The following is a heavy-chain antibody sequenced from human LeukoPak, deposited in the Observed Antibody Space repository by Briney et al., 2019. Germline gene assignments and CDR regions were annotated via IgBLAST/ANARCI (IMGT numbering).Heavy chain of an antibody. V-gene: IGHV3-9*01. Sequence: GGSLRLSCAASGFTFDDYARHWVRQAPGKGLEWVSGISWNSGRMGYADSVKGRFTISRDNAKNSLYLQMNSLRVEDTALYYCAKDTSGYYDSSGYYFDYWGQGTLVTVSS. CDR1: GFTFDDYA. D-gene: IGHD3-22*01. J-gene: IGHJ4*02. CDR3: AKDTSGYYDSSGYYFDY. CDR2: ISWNSGRM.